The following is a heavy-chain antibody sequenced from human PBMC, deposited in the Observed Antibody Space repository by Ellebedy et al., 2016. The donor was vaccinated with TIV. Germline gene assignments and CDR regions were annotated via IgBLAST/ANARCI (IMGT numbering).Heavy chain of an antibody. V-gene: IGHV3-30*04. D-gene: IGHD5-18*01. CDR3: ARGGYSYYYVAFDY. Sequence: GESLKISXQGSGYKFTSYYAMHWVRQAPGKGLEWVALISYDGNNKYYADSVKGRFTISRDNSKNTLYLQMNSLRAEDTAVFYCARGGYSYYYVAFDYWGQGTLVTVSS. J-gene: IGHJ4*02. CDR2: ISYDGNNK. CDR1: GYKFTSYYA.